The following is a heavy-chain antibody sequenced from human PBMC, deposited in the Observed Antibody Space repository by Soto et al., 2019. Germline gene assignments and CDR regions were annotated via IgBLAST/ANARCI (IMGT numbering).Heavy chain of an antibody. J-gene: IGHJ6*03. D-gene: IGHD3-3*01. CDR3: AKDSHYDDFWSGSFGGYYYYYMDV. V-gene: IGHV3-23*01. Sequence: GGSLRLSCAASGFTFSSYAMSWVRQAPGKGLEWVSAISGSGGSTYYADSVKGRFTISRDNSKNTLYLQMNSLRAEDTAVYYCAKDSHYDDFWSGSFGGYYYYYMDVWGKGTTVTVSS. CDR1: GFTFSSYA. CDR2: ISGSGGST.